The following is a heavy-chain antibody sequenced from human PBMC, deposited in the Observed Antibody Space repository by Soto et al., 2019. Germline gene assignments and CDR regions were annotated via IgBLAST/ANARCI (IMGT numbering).Heavy chain of an antibody. CDR2: INHSGST. D-gene: IGHD2-15*01. CDR3: ARSRRSFVVVVAAKSYYGMDV. CDR1: GGSFSGYY. J-gene: IGHJ6*02. Sequence: PSETLSLTCAVYGGSFSGYYWSWIRQPPGKGLEWIGEINHSGSTNYNPSLKSRVTISVDTSKNQFSLKLSSVTAADTAVYYCARSRRSFVVVVAAKSYYGMDVWGQGTTVTVSS. V-gene: IGHV4-34*01.